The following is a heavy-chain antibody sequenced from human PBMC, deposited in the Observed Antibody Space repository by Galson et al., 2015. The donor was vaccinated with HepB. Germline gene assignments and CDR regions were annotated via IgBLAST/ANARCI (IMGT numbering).Heavy chain of an antibody. Sequence: PALVKPTQNLTLTCTFSGFSLGTSGMRVSWMRQPPGKALEWLARIDGDYDKFYSTSLKTRLTISKDTSKNQVVLTMTNMDPVDTATYYCARSSNDYGDYYFDYWGQGTLVTVSS. V-gene: IGHV2-70*04. J-gene: IGHJ4*02. CDR2: IDGDYDK. CDR3: ARSSNDYGDYYFDY. D-gene: IGHD4-17*01. CDR1: GFSLGTSGMR.